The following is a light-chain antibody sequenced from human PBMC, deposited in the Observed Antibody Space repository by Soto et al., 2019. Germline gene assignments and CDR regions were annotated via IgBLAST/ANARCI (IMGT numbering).Light chain of an antibody. CDR3: QQYNSYSQT. Sequence: DIQMTQSPSTLSASVGDRVTITCRASQSISNWLAWYQQKSGKAPKLLIYKASSLESGVPSRFSGSGSGTEFTLTISSLQPDDFATYYCQQYNSYSQTFGQGTKV. CDR2: KAS. CDR1: QSISNW. V-gene: IGKV1-5*03. J-gene: IGKJ1*01.